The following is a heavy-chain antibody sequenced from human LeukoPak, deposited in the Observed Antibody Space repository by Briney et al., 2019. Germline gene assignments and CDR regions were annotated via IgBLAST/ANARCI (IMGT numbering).Heavy chain of an antibody. Sequence: SETLSLTCAVYSRSFNGYYWNWIRQSPGKGLEWIGEIDHTGSTSYNPSLKSRVTISVDTSKNQFSLKLSSVTAADTAVYYCARQQRGYSYGFAFDIWGQGTMVTVSS. CDR1: SRSFNGYY. J-gene: IGHJ3*02. CDR3: ARQQRGYSYGFAFDI. V-gene: IGHV4-34*01. CDR2: IDHTGST. D-gene: IGHD5-18*01.